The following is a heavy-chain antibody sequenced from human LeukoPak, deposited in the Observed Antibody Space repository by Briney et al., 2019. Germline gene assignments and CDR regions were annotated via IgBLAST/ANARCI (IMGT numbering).Heavy chain of an antibody. J-gene: IGHJ4*02. D-gene: IGHD3-10*01. CDR3: AGSVLLWFGELFVDY. V-gene: IGHV4-34*01. CDR1: GGSFSGYY. CDR2: INHSGST. Sequence: SETLSLTCAVYGGSFSGYYWSWIRQPPGKGLEWIGEINHSGSTNYNPSLKSRVTISVDTSKNQFSLKLSSVTAADTAVYYCAGSVLLWFGELFVDYWGQGTLVTVSS.